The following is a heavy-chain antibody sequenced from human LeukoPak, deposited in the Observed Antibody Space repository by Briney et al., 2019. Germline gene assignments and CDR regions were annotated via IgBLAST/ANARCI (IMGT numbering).Heavy chain of an antibody. CDR2: IYYSGNT. CDR3: ARKDVRYFDWLSDNWFDP. J-gene: IGHJ5*02. CDR1: GGSISSYY. V-gene: IGHV4-59*08. D-gene: IGHD3-9*01. Sequence: SETLSLTCTVSGGSISSYYWSWIRQPPGKGLEWIGYIYYSGNTNYNPSLKSRVTISVDTSKNQFSLKLSSVTAADTAVYYCARKDVRYFDWLSDNWFDPWGQGTLVTVSS.